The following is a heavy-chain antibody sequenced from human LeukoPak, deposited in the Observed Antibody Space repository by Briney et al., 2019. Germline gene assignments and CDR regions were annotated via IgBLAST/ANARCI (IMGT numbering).Heavy chain of an antibody. Sequence: GGSLRLSCAASGFTFSDNYTSWIRQAPGKGLEWVSYISRSGSTIYYADSVKGRFTISRDNAKNSLYLQMNSLRAEDTAVYYCARVSGPVTTSSTWFDPWGQGTLVTVSS. J-gene: IGHJ5*02. CDR2: ISRSGSTI. D-gene: IGHD4-11*01. CDR3: ARVSGPVTTSSTWFDP. CDR1: GFTFSDNY. V-gene: IGHV3-11*01.